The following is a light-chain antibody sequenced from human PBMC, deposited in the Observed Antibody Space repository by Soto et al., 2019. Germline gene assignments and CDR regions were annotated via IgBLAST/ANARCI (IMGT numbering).Light chain of an antibody. Sequence: QSVLTQPRSVSGSPGQSVTLSCTGTSSDVGGYDFVSWYQQYPGKAPKLIIYDVTKRTSGVPDRFSGSKSANSASLAISGLKSEDEADYYCAAWDDGLNGWLFGGGTQLTVL. CDR1: SSDVGGYDF. CDR2: DVT. J-gene: IGLJ3*02. CDR3: AAWDDGLNGWL. V-gene: IGLV2-11*01.